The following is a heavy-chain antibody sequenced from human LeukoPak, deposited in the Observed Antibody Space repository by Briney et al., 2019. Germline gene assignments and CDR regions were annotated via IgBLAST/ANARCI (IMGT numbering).Heavy chain of an antibody. CDR3: ARARYTGYDLNDY. CDR2: ITSSSTYI. CDR1: GFTFSSYS. Sequence: TGGSLRLSCPASGFTFSSYSMNWVRQAPGKGLEWVSSITSSSTYIYYADSVKGRFTISRDNPKNSLYLQMNSLRAEDTAVYYCARARYTGYDLNDYWGQGTLVTVSP. J-gene: IGHJ4*02. D-gene: IGHD5-12*01. V-gene: IGHV3-21*01.